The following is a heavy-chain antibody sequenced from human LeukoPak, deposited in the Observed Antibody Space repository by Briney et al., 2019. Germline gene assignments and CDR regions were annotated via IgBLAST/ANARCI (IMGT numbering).Heavy chain of an antibody. V-gene: IGHV4-59*01. CDR2: IYYSGST. D-gene: IGHD6-13*01. Sequence: PSETLSLTCTVSGGSISSYYWSWIRQPPGKGLEWIGYIYYSGSTNYNPSLKSRVTISVDTSKNPFSLKLSSVTAADTAVYYCARGRRRSGYSSSWYEYYFDYWGQGTLVTVSS. J-gene: IGHJ4*02. CDR1: GGSISSYY. CDR3: ARGRRRSGYSSSWYEYYFDY.